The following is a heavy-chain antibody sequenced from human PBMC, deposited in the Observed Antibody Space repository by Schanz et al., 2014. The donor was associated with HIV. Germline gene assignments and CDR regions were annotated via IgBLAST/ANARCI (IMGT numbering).Heavy chain of an antibody. Sequence: VQLVESGGGVVQPGRSLRLSCAASGFTFDDYAMHWVRQAPGKGLEWVSGISWNSGSIGYADSVKGRFTISRDNAKNSLYLQMNSLRAEDTALYYCAKAKSPWTFYYYGMDAWGQGTTVTVSS. CDR3: AKAKSPWTFYYYGMDA. CDR1: GFTFDDYA. J-gene: IGHJ6*02. V-gene: IGHV3-9*01. CDR2: ISWNSGSI.